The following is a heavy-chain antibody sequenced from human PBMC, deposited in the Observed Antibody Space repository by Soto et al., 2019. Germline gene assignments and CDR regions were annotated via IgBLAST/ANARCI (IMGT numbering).Heavy chain of an antibody. Sequence: SETLSLTCTVSGGSISSGGYYWSWIRQHPGKGLEWIGYIYYSGSTYYNPSLKSRVTISVDTSKNQFSLKLSSVTAADTAVYYCARGGIAVAGTVEWYYYGMDVWGQGTTVTVSS. CDR3: ARGGIAVAGTVEWYYYGMDV. J-gene: IGHJ6*02. CDR1: GGSISSGGYY. D-gene: IGHD6-19*01. CDR2: IYYSGST. V-gene: IGHV4-31*03.